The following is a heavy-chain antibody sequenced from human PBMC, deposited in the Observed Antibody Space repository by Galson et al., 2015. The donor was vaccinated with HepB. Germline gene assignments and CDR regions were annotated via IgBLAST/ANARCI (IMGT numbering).Heavy chain of an antibody. Sequence: QSGAELKKPGESLKIFCKASGYNFTNVKIAWVRQKPGKTLVWMGILNPGDSTRIYTLTHPGRVTLSAEKSIGAAYLQWTRLKASDTAIYYCGRRGGSSITAHGGNWFDPWGQGTPVIVSS. CDR1: GYNFTNVK. V-gene: IGHV5-51*01. CDR2: LNPGDSTR. CDR3: GRRGGSSITAHGGNWFDP. J-gene: IGHJ5*02. D-gene: IGHD3-16*01.